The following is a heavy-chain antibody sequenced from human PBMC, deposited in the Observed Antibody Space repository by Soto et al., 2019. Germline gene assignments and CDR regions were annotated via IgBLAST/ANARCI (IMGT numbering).Heavy chain of an antibody. V-gene: IGHV1-69*06. CDR1: GGTFSSYA. CDR2: IIPIFGTA. CDR3: ARTSIAVAGTYYYYGMDV. Sequence: SVKVSCKASGGTFSSYAISWVRQGPGQGLEWMGGIIPIFGTANYAQKFQGRVTITADKSTSTAYMELSSLRSEDTAVYYCARTSIAVAGTYYYYGMDVWGQGTTVTVSS. D-gene: IGHD6-19*01. J-gene: IGHJ6*02.